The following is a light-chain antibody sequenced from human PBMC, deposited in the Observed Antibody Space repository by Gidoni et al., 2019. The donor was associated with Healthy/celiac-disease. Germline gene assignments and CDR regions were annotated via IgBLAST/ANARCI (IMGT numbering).Light chain of an antibody. CDR1: QSISSY. CDR3: QQSYSTPRT. V-gene: IGKV1-39*01. CDR2: AAS. Sequence: DIQMTQSPSSLSASVGDRVTITCRASQSISSYLNWYQQKPGKAPKLLIYAASSLQSGVPSRFSGSGSGTDFTLTISSLQPEDFVTYYCQQSYSTPRTFXGXTKVEIK. J-gene: IGKJ4*01.